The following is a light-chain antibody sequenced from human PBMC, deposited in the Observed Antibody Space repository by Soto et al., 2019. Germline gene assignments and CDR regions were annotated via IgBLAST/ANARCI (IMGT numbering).Light chain of an antibody. CDR1: QSISSW. J-gene: IGKJ1*01. CDR2: KAS. CDR3: QQYNSYSWT. V-gene: IGKV1-5*03. Sequence: DIQMTQSPCTLSASVGDRVTITCRASQSISSWLAWYQQKPGKAPKLLIYKASSLESGVPSRFSGSGSGTEFTLSISSLQPDDLATYYCQQYNSYSWTFGQGTKVEIK.